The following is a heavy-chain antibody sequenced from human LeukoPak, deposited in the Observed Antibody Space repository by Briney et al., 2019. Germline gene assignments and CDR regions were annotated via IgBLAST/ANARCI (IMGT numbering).Heavy chain of an antibody. J-gene: IGHJ4*02. V-gene: IGHV1-69*04. CDR1: GGTFSSYA. CDR3: ASGNYYDSSGYSQFADY. D-gene: IGHD3-22*01. Sequence: SVKVSCKASGGTFSSYAISWVRQAPGQGLEWMGRIIPILGIANYAQKFQGRVTITADKSTSTAYMELSSMRSEDTAVYYCASGNYYDSSGYSQFADYWGQGTLVTVSS. CDR2: IIPILGIA.